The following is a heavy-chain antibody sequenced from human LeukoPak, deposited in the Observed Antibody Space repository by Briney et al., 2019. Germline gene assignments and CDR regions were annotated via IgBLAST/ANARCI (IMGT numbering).Heavy chain of an antibody. Sequence: GGSLRLSCAASGFTFSSDAMRWVRQAPGEGLGWVSAIRGSGGSTYYADSVKRRFTSSRDNSKNTLYLQMNSLRAEDTAVYNCAKDSVKMAARRYIGDYCGQGTLVT. CDR1: GFTFSSDA. D-gene: IGHD6-6*01. V-gene: IGHV3-23*01. J-gene: IGHJ4*02. CDR3: AKDSVKMAARRYIGDY. CDR2: IRGSGGST.